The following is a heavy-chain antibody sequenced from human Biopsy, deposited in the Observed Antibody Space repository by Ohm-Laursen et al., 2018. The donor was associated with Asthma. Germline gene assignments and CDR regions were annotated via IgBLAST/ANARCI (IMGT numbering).Heavy chain of an antibody. CDR1: GFKFDEYT. J-gene: IGHJ4*02. CDR3: AKGRTDWVITESLDY. Sequence: SLRLSCSASGFKFDEYTMHWVRQAPGKGLEWVSGISWNSATIGYADSVEGRFAISRDNAKNSVFLHMDSLRPEDTAFYYCAKGRTDWVITESLDYWGQGVLVTVSS. CDR2: ISWNSATI. V-gene: IGHV3-9*01. D-gene: IGHD3-22*01.